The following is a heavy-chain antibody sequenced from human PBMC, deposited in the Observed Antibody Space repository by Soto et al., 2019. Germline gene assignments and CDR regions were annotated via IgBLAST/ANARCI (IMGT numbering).Heavy chain of an antibody. D-gene: IGHD6-13*01. CDR1: GGTLSSYT. J-gene: IGHJ5*02. Sequence: ASVKVSCKASGGTLSSYTISWVRQAPGQGLEWMGRIIPILGIANYAQKFQGRVTITADKSTSTAYMELSSLRSEDTAVYYCARDWYESLWFDPWGQGTLVTVSS. CDR2: IIPILGIA. CDR3: ARDWYESLWFDP. V-gene: IGHV1-69*04.